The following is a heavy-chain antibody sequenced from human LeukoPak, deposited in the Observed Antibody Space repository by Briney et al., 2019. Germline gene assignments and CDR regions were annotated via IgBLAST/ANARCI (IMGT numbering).Heavy chain of an antibody. Sequence: PETLSLTCTVSGGSISSYYWSWIRQPPGKGLEWIGYIYYSGSTNYNPSLKSRVTISVDTSKNQFSLKLSSVTAADTAVYYCARGFGSRYSYGPRVLWYWGQGTLVTVSS. D-gene: IGHD5-18*01. CDR3: ARGFGSRYSYGPRVLWY. CDR2: IYYSGST. J-gene: IGHJ4*02. CDR1: GGSISSYY. V-gene: IGHV4-59*01.